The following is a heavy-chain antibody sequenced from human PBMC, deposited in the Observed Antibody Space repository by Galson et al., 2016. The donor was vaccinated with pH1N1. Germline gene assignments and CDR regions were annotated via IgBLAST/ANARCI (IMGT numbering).Heavy chain of an antibody. D-gene: IGHD5-12*01. CDR1: GYSFTTSW. CDR3: AICHGSGNASVWVDY. CDR2: IYAGDSAT. V-gene: IGHV5-51*01. J-gene: IGHJ4*02. Sequence: SGAAVKKPGESLKISCKGSGYSFTTSWIGWVRQMPGKGREWMGIIYAGDSATRYSPSFQGRVTISVDKSINTAYLQWSSLEASDTAMDYWAICHGSGNASVWVDYWGQETRVTVSS.